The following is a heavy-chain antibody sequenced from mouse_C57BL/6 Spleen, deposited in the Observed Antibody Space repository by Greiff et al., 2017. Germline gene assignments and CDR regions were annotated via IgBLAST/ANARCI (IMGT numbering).Heavy chain of an antibody. CDR3: APLCEGYDWYFEV. J-gene: IGHJ1*03. V-gene: IGHV1-19*01. CDR1: GYTFTDYY. Sequence: VQLQQSGPVLVKPGASVKLSCKASGYTFTDYYMHWVKQSPGQSLEWIGVITPYNGGTSYNQKFKGKATLTVDKSSSTAYMELNSLTSEDSAVYYSAPLCEGYDWYFEVWGTGTTVTVSS. CDR2: ITPYNGGT. D-gene: IGHD2-2*01.